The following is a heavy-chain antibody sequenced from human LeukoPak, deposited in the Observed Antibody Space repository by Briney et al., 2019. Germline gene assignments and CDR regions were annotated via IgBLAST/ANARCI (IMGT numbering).Heavy chain of an antibody. CDR3: ARAAGTGIRDAFDI. Sequence: SDTLSLTCTVSGASISSYFWSWIRQAPGTGLEWIGYIYSGRINYNPSLKSRITISVDTSKNVFSLKLTSVTAADTAIYYCARAAGTGIRDAFDIWGLGTMVTVS. CDR1: GASISSYF. V-gene: IGHV4-59*07. D-gene: IGHD6-13*01. J-gene: IGHJ3*02. CDR2: IYSGRI.